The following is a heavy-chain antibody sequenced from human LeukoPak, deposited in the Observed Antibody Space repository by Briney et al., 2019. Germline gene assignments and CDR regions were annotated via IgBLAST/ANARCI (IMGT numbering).Heavy chain of an antibody. V-gene: IGHV1-46*01. D-gene: IGHD3-22*01. Sequence: ASVKVSCTASGYTFTSYYMHWVRQAPGQGLEWMGIINPSGGSTSYAQKFQGRVTMTRDTSTSTVYMELSSLRSEDTAVYYCARGSPYYYDSSGSLDDAFDIWGQGTMVTVSS. J-gene: IGHJ3*02. CDR2: INPSGGST. CDR3: ARGSPYYYDSSGSLDDAFDI. CDR1: GYTFTSYY.